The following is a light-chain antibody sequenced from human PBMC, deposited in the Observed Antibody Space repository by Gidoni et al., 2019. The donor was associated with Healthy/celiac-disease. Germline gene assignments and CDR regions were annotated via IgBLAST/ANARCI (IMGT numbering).Light chain of an antibody. J-gene: IGKJ4*01. V-gene: IGKV1-5*03. Sequence: DIQITHSPSTLSASVGDGDTITCRASQSISSWLAWYQQKPVKAPKLLLYQAASLESGVPSVFSGSGSATAFTLTISSLQPADFATYYCQQYNSYSPLTFGGGTKVEIK. CDR3: QQYNSYSPLT. CDR1: QSISSW. CDR2: QAA.